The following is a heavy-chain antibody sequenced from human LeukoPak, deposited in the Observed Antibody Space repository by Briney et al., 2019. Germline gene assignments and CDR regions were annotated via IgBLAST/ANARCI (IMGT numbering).Heavy chain of an antibody. CDR2: IKHDGSDA. V-gene: IGHV3-7*01. Sequence: AGGSLRLSCAASGFPFSIYWMTWVRQTPGKGLEWVANIKHDGSDAYYADSVSGRLTVSRDNAKNSLYLQMNSLRAEDTAVYYCVKGGWVHILDHWGQGALVTVSP. CDR3: VKGGWVHILDH. D-gene: IGHD2-21*01. CDR1: GFPFSIYW. J-gene: IGHJ4*02.